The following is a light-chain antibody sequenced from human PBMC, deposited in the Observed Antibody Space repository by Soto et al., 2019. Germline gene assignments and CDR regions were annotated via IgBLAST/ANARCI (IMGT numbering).Light chain of an antibody. Sequence: EIVLTQSPGTLSLSAGERATFSCRASQSVSSSYLAWYQQKPGQAPRLLIYRTSNRATGIPDRFSGSGSGTDFTLTISRLEPEDFAVYWCQQYDSSPRTFGQGTKVDIK. CDR1: QSVSSSY. V-gene: IGKV3-20*01. CDR2: RTS. J-gene: IGKJ1*01. CDR3: QQYDSSPRT.